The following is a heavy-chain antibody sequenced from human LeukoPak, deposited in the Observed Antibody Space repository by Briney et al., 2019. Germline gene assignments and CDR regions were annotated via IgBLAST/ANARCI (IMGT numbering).Heavy chain of an antibody. CDR2: IIPSGHTT. J-gene: IGHJ6*04. CDR1: GFMFSRYR. CDR3: AKSTRAVMAMMDV. Sequence: PGGSLRLSCAASGFMFSRYRMSWVRQAPGKGLEWVSGIIPSGHTTYYADSVRGRFTISRDNSRNTVYLQMNSLRAEDTAVYFCAKSTRAVMAMMDVWGKGTTVTVSS. V-gene: IGHV3-23*01. D-gene: IGHD3-16*01.